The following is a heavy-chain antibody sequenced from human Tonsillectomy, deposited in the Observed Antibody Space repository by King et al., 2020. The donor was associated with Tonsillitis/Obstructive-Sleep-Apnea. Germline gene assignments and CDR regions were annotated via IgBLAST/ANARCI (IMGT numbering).Heavy chain of an antibody. CDR2: FDPEDGET. V-gene: IGHV1-24*01. D-gene: IGHD6-6*01. CDR1: GNTLSDLS. J-gene: IGHJ6*03. Sequence: VQLVQSGAEVKKPGASVKVSCKVSGNTLSDLSMHWVRQAPGEGLEWMGTFDPEDGETICAQKFQGRVTMTEDTSTDTAYMELSSLRSEDTAVYYCATVSSSASRGNYYYYMDVWGKGTTVTVSS. CDR3: ATVSSSASRGNYYYYMDV.